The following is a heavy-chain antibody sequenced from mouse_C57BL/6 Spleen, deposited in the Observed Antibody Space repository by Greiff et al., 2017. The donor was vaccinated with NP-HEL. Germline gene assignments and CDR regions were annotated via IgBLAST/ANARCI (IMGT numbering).Heavy chain of an antibody. V-gene: IGHV1-50*01. CDR2: IDPSDSYT. D-gene: IGHD2-4*01. Sequence: QVHVKQSGAELVKPGASVKLSCKASGYTFTSYWMQWVKQRPGQGLEWIGEIDPSDSYTNYNQKFKGKATLTVDTSSSTAYMQLSSLTSEDSAVYYCARRDYGFAYWGQGTLVTVSA. J-gene: IGHJ3*01. CDR1: GYTFTSYW. CDR3: ARRDYGFAY.